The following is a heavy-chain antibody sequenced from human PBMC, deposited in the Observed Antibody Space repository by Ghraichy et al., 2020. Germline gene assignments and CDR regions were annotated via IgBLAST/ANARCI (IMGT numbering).Heavy chain of an antibody. J-gene: IGHJ4*02. CDR2: IKQDGSEK. CDR1: GFTFSSYW. Sequence: GESLNISCAASGFTFSSYWMSWVRQAPGKGLEWVANIKQDGSEKYYVDSVKGRFTISRDNAKNSLYLQMNSLRAEDTAVYYCARARWGGWYYYFDYWGQGTLVTVSS. D-gene: IGHD6-19*01. CDR3: ARARWGGWYYYFDY. V-gene: IGHV3-7*03.